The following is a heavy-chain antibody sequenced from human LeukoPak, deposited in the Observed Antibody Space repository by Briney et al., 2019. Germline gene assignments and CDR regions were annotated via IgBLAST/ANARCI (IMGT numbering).Heavy chain of an antibody. J-gene: IGHJ6*02. CDR2: IKQDGSEK. CDR3: ARGVTGYYDFWSGYFYYYCGMDV. D-gene: IGHD3-3*01. V-gene: IGHV3-7*03. Sequence: GGSLRLSCAASGFTFSSYWMSWVRQAPGKGLEWVANIKQDGSEKYYVDSVKGRFTISRDNAKNSLYLQMNSLRAEDTAVYYCARGVTGYYDFWSGYFYYYCGMDVWGQGTTVTVSS. CDR1: GFTFSSYW.